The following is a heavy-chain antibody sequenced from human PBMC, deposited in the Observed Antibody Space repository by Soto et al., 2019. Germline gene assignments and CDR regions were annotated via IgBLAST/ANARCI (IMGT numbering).Heavy chain of an antibody. CDR3: AHKPLSYSSSSEADNWFDP. CDR2: IYWDDDK. V-gene: IGHV2-5*02. J-gene: IGHJ5*02. CDR1: GFSLSTSGVG. D-gene: IGHD6-6*01. Sequence: SGPTLVNPTQTLTLTCTFSGFSLSTSGVGVGWIRQPPGKALEWLALIYWDDDKRYSPSLKSRLTITKDTSKNQVVLTMTNMDPVDTATYYCAHKPLSYSSSSEADNWFDPWGQGTLVTVSS.